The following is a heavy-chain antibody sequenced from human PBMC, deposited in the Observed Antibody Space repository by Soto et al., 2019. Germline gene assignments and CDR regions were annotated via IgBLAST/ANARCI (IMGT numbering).Heavy chain of an antibody. Sequence: GASVKVSCKASGGTFSSYAISWVRQAPGQGLEWMGGIIPIFGTANYAQKFQGRVTITADESTSTAYMELSSLRSEDTAVYYCAGSVIVVVPAAHLDYYYGMDVWGQGTTVTSP. CDR2: IIPIFGTA. CDR1: GGTFSSYA. CDR3: AGSVIVVVPAAHLDYYYGMDV. D-gene: IGHD2-2*01. V-gene: IGHV1-69*13. J-gene: IGHJ6*02.